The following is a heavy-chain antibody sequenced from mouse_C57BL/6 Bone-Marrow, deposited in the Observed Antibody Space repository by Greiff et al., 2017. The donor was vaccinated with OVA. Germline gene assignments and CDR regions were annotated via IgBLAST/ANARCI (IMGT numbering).Heavy chain of an antibody. CDR2: ISDGGSYT. CDR3: ARHERMGYYAMDY. V-gene: IGHV5-6*01. CDR1: GFTFSSYA. J-gene: IGHJ4*01. Sequence: EVQLVESGGGLVKPGGSLKLSCAASGFTFSSYAMSWVRQTPEKRLEWVATISDGGSYTYYPDSVKGRFTISRDNAKNTLYLQMSSLKSEDTAMYYCARHERMGYYAMDYWGQGTSVTVSS.